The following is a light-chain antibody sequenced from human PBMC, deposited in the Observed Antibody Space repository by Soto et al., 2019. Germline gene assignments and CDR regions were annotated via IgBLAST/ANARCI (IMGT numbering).Light chain of an antibody. CDR3: QQRSCWPLT. V-gene: IGKV3-11*01. J-gene: IGKJ4*01. CDR2: DAS. CDR1: QSVGIY. Sequence: EIVLTQSPATLSLSPGERATLSCRASQSVGIYLAWYQQKPGQAPRLLIFDASKRDTGIPARFSGSGSGTDFPLTITSLESEYFAVYYCQQRSCWPLTFGGGTKVENK.